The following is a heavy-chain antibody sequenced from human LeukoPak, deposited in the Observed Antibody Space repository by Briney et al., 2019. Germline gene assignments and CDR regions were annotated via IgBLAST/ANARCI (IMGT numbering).Heavy chain of an antibody. CDR3: ARDVGGYCSSTRCLGNWFDP. Sequence: ASVKVSCKASGYTFTSYGISWVRQAPGQGLEWMGWISAYNGNTNYAQKLQGRVTMTTDTSTSTAYMELRSLRSEDTAVYYCARDVGGYCSSTRCLGNWFDPRGEGALVTVSS. V-gene: IGHV1-18*01. CDR2: ISAYNGNT. CDR1: GYTFTSYG. J-gene: IGHJ5*02. D-gene: IGHD2-2*01.